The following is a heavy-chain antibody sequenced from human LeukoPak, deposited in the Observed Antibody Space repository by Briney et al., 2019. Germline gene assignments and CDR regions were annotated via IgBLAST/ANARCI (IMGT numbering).Heavy chain of an antibody. CDR2: INSNGNTT. D-gene: IGHD5-18*01. CDR3: ARGGGNSYAPVDY. J-gene: IGHJ4*02. CDR1: GFTFSTYW. V-gene: IGHV3-74*01. Sequence: GGSLRLSCAASGFTFSTYWMHWARQVPGKGLVWVSRINSNGNTTPYTDSVKGRFTISRDNAKNTLFLQMNSLRAEDTAVYYCARGGGNSYAPVDYWGQGTLVTVSS.